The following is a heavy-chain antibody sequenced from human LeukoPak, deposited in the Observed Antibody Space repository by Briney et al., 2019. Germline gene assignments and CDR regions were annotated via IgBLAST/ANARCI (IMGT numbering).Heavy chain of an antibody. D-gene: IGHD5-18*01. CDR2: IYYSGST. V-gene: IGHV4-31*03. Sequence: PSQTLSLTCTVSGGSISSGDYYWSWIRQHPGKGLEWIGYIYYSGSTYYNPSLKSRVTISVDTSKNQFSLKLSSVTAADTAVYYCASRIGYSYGIDYWGQGTLVTVSS. CDR3: ASRIGYSYGIDY. J-gene: IGHJ4*02. CDR1: GGSISSGDYY.